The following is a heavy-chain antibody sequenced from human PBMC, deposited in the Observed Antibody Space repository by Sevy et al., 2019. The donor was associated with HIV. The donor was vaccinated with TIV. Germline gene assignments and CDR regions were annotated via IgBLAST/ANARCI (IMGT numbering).Heavy chain of an antibody. V-gene: IGHV4-38-2*01. D-gene: IGHD3-22*01. CDR2: IYHSGTT. CDR1: GYSISRGYY. CDR3: ARGDYYDSSGYYYDY. J-gene: IGHJ4*02. Sequence: SETLSLICAVSGYSISRGYYWGWIRQSPGKGLEWIGSIYHSGTTYYNPSLKSRVTISADTSKNQFSLKLSSVTAADTAVYYCARGDYYDSSGYYYDYWGQGTLVTVSS.